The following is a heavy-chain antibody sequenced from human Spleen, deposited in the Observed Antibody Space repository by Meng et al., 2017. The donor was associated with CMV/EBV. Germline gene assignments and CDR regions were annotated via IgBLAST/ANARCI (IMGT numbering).Heavy chain of an antibody. CDR3: AIRAGCSSTSCYGYYYYGMDV. V-gene: IGHV1-2*02. CDR1: GYTFTAHY. Sequence: ASVKVSCKASGYTFTAHYFHWVRQAPGQGLEWMGWIHPHRGDTNYAQQFQGRVTLTRDTSISTAYMELSRLRSDDTAVYYCAIRAGCSSTSCYGYYYYGMDVWGQGTTVTVSS. CDR2: IHPHRGDT. D-gene: IGHD2-2*01. J-gene: IGHJ6*02.